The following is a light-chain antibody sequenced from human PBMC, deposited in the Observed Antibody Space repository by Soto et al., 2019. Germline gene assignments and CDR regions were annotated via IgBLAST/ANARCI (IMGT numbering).Light chain of an antibody. Sequence: EIVLTQSPATLSLSPGQRATLSCRASQSINTYLAWYQQRPGQAPRLLIYEASDRATGIPARFSGSGSGTDFTLTISSLEPEDSAVYYCQQRHMWPITFGQGTRLEIK. V-gene: IGKV3-11*01. CDR2: EAS. CDR3: QQRHMWPIT. CDR1: QSINTY. J-gene: IGKJ5*01.